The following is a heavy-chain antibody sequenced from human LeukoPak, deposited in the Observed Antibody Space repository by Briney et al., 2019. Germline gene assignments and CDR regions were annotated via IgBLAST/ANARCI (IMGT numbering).Heavy chain of an antibody. CDR2: ISGGGGST. D-gene: IGHD3-22*01. V-gene: IGHV3-23*01. CDR3: AKVRYYYDSSGYDPLDI. Sequence: PGGSLRLSCAASGFTFSSYAMSWVRQAPGKGLEWVSAISGGGGSTYYADSVKGRFTISGDNSKNTPYLQMNSLSAEDTAVYYCAKVRYYYDSSGYDPLDIWGQGTMVTVSS. J-gene: IGHJ3*02. CDR1: GFTFSSYA.